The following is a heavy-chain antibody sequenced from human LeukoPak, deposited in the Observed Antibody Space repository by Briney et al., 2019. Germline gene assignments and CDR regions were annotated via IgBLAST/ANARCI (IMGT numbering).Heavy chain of an antibody. V-gene: IGHV4-59*01. CDR2: IYYSGST. D-gene: IGHD1-14*01. J-gene: IGHJ6*02. CDR3: ARDYSREPPDV. Sequence: PSETLSLTCTVSGGSISSYYWSWIRQPPGKGLEWFGYIYYSGSTNYNPSLKSRVTISVDTSKNQFSLKLSSVTAADTAVYYCARDYSREPPDVWGQGTTVTVSS. CDR1: GGSISSYY.